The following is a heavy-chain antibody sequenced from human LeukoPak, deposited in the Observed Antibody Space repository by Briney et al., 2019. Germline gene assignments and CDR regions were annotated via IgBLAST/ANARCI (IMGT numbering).Heavy chain of an antibody. J-gene: IGHJ4*02. CDR1: GYSFTSYW. Sequence: GESLKISCMGSGYSFTSYWIAWVRQMPGKGLEWMGIIYPGDSDTRYSPSFQGQVTISADKSISTAYLQWSSLKASDTAMYYCARTQRGYSYGCDYWGQGTLVTVSS. V-gene: IGHV5-51*01. D-gene: IGHD5-18*01. CDR3: ARTQRGYSYGCDY. CDR2: IYPGDSDT.